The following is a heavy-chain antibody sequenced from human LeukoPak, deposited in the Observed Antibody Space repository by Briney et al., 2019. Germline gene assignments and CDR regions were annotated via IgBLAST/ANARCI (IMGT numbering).Heavy chain of an antibody. Sequence: PGGSLRLSCAASGFTFSDYHMSWIRQAPGKGLEWVSYISSSGSTIYYADSVKGRFTISRDNAKNSLYLQMNSLRAEDTAVYYCARDKGITMVRGVRVNAFDIWGQGTMVTVSS. CDR3: ARDKGITMVRGVRVNAFDI. CDR1: GFTFSDYH. V-gene: IGHV3-11*01. CDR2: ISSSGSTI. J-gene: IGHJ3*02. D-gene: IGHD3-10*01.